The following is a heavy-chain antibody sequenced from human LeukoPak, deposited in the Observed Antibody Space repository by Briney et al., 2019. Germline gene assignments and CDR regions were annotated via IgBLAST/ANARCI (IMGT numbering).Heavy chain of an antibody. V-gene: IGHV4-30-4*08. Sequence: PSETLSLTCTVSGGSISSSSVYWGWIRQPPGKGLEWIGYIYYSGSTYYNPSLKSRVTISVDTSKNQFSLKLSSVTAADTAVYYCARVYYGDYDDAFDIWGQGTMVTVSS. CDR3: ARVYYGDYDDAFDI. CDR1: GGSISSSSVY. D-gene: IGHD4-17*01. J-gene: IGHJ3*02. CDR2: IYYSGST.